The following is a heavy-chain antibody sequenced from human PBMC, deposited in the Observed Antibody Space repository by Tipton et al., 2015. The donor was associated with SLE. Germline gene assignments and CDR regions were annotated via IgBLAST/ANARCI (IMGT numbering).Heavy chain of an antibody. CDR1: GFTFSSYE. V-gene: IGHV3-48*03. CDR2: ISSSGSTI. CDR3: ARDNSGRFHLDY. J-gene: IGHJ4*01. D-gene: IGHD2-15*01. Sequence: SLRLSCAASGFTFSSYEMNWVRQAPGKGLEWVSYISSSGSTIYYADSVKGRFTISRDNAKNSLYLQMNSLRAEDTAVYYCARDNSGRFHLDYWGQGTLVPVSS.